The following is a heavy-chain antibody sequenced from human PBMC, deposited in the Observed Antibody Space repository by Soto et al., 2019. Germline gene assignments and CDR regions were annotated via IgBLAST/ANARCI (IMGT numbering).Heavy chain of an antibody. V-gene: IGHV1-18*01. CDR2: ISAYNGNT. Sequence: ASVKVSCKASGYTFTSYGISWVRQAPGQGLEWMGRISAYNGNTNYAQKLQGRVTMTTDTSTSTAYMELRSLRSDDTAVYYCAVHRRDDYGGNSAGLDIWGQGTMVTVS. J-gene: IGHJ3*02. D-gene: IGHD4-17*01. CDR1: GYTFTSYG. CDR3: AVHRRDDYGGNSAGLDI.